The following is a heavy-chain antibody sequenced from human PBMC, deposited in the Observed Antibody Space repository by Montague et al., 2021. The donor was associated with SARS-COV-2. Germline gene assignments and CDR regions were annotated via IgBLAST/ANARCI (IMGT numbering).Heavy chain of an antibody. CDR2: ISSSSSYI. CDR3: ARDTWFGELSNY. D-gene: IGHD3-10*01. CDR1: GFTSSSYS. V-gene: IGHV3-21*01. Sequence: SLRLSCAASGFTSSSYSMNWVRQAPGKGLEWVSSISSSSSYIYYADSVKGRFTISRDNAKNSLYLQMNSLRAEDTAVYYCARDTWFGELSNYWGQGTLVTVSS. J-gene: IGHJ4*02.